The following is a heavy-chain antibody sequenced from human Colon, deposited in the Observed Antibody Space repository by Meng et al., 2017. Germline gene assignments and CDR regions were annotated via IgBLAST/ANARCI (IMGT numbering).Heavy chain of an antibody. V-gene: IGHV4-61*01. CDR2: IYYNGLT. J-gene: IGHJ4*02. D-gene: IGHD4-17*01. CDR1: GASVSNGSYY. Sequence: SETLSLTCTVSGASVSNGSYYWSWIRQPPGKQLEWIGYIYYNGLTNYNPSLKSRFTMSLDTSKNQFPLKLSAVTAADSAVYYCARVSGDFDECYFDSWGQGTLVTVSS. CDR3: ARVSGDFDECYFDS.